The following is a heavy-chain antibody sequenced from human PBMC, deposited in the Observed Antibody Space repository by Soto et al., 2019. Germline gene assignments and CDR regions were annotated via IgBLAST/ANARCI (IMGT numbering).Heavy chain of an antibody. V-gene: IGHV3-15*01. CDR1: GFTFSHSW. J-gene: IGHJ4*02. Sequence: VQLVESGGGLVKPGGSLRLSCTASGFTFSHSWMSWVRQVPGKGLEWVAGIKGETDGGTTDYAAPVEGRYTISRDDSISMLFLQMKSSRTEDIVVYYCTTYYYFWGFYRYRWAYLGLGTLVTVSS. CDR2: IKGETDGGTT. D-gene: IGHD3-16*02. CDR3: TTYYYFWGFYRYRWAY.